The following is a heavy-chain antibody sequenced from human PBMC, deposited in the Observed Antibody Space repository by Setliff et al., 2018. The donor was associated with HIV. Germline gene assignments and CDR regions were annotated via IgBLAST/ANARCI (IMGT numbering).Heavy chain of an antibody. J-gene: IGHJ4*02. CDR3: AREHSTTWPYFDF. CDR2: VYPSDGST. Sequence: ASVKVSCKASGYTLTSYYMHWVRQAPGQGLEWMGMVYPSDGSTSYAQKFQGRVTMTRDTSTSTAYMELRNLRSDDTALYFCAREHSTTWPYFDFWGQGTLVTVSS. CDR1: GYTLTSYY. V-gene: IGHV1-46*01. D-gene: IGHD6-13*01.